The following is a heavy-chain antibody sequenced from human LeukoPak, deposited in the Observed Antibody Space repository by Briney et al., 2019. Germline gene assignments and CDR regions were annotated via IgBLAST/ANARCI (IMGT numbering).Heavy chain of an antibody. CDR3: ARDYDDFFDY. D-gene: IGHD5-12*01. CDR2: IYNSGST. CDR1: GHSISSGGFY. J-gene: IGHJ4*02. V-gene: IGHV4-61*02. Sequence: PSETLSLTCTVSGHSISSGGFYWGWIRQPAGKGLEWIGRIYNSGSTNYNPSLRSRVTISVDTSKNQFSLKLNSVTAADTAVYYCARDYDDFFDYWGQGTLVTVSS.